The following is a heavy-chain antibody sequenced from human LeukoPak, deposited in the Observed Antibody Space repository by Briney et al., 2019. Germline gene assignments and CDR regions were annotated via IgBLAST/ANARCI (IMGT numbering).Heavy chain of an antibody. CDR1: GYTFTGYY. Sequence: ASVKVSCKASGYTFTGYYINWVRQAPGQGLEWMGRINANSGDTKYAQNFQGRVTMTRDTSISTAYMELTRLRSDDTAVYYCARRRIAASWFDPWGQGTLVTVSS. J-gene: IGHJ5*02. CDR3: ARRRIAASWFDP. CDR2: INANSGDT. V-gene: IGHV1-2*06. D-gene: IGHD6-25*01.